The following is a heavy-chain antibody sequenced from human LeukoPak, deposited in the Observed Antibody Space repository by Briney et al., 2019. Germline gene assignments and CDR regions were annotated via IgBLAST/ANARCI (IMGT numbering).Heavy chain of an antibody. CDR2: INSDGSST. CDR3: ARDLNV. J-gene: IGHJ6*02. Sequence: PGGSLILSFAASGFTFSSYWMHWVRQAPGKGLVWVSGINSDGSSTTYADSVKGRFTISRDNAKNTLYLQMNSLRADDTAVYYCARDLNVWGQGTTVTVSS. V-gene: IGHV3-74*01. CDR1: GFTFSSYW.